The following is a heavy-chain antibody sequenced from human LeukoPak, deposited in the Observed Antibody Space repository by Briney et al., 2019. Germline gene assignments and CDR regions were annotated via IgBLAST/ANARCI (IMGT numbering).Heavy chain of an antibody. CDR3: ARASSGWQFDY. D-gene: IGHD6-19*01. V-gene: IGHV3-33*01. CDR1: GFTFSSYG. J-gene: IGHJ4*02. Sequence: GVLRLSCAASGFTFSSYGMHWVRQAPGKGLEWVAVIWYDGSNKYYADSVKGRFTISRDNSKNTLNLQMNSLRAEDTAVYYCARASSGWQFDYWGQGTLVTVSS. CDR2: IWYDGSNK.